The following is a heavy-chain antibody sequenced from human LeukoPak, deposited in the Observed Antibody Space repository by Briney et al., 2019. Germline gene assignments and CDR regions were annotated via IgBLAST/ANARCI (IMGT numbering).Heavy chain of an antibody. CDR3: ARDYLYAPRRGLYFDY. J-gene: IGHJ4*02. V-gene: IGHV4-59*01. CDR2: FHHSGST. CDR1: GGSISSYY. D-gene: IGHD2/OR15-2a*01. Sequence: SETLSLTCTVSGGSISSYYWTWIRQSPGKGLEWIGFFHHSGSTNYNPSFKSRVTISADTSNNHFSLRLTSVTAADTAVYYCARDYLYAPRRGLYFDYWGQGILVTVSS.